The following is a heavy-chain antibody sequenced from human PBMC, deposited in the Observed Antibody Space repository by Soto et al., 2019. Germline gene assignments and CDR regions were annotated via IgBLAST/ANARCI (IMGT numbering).Heavy chain of an antibody. J-gene: IGHJ6*03. Sequence: EVQLVESGGGLVKPGGSLRLSCAASGFTFSNAWMSWVRQAPGKGLEWVGRIKNKTDGGTTDYAAPVKGRFTISRDNSENTLYLQMTSPKTADTAVYYCTTGDTGYYYLDVWCKGTTVAVS. CDR2: IKNKTDGGTT. V-gene: IGHV3-15*01. D-gene: IGHD1-26*01. CDR3: TTGDTGYYYLDV. CDR1: GFTFSNAW.